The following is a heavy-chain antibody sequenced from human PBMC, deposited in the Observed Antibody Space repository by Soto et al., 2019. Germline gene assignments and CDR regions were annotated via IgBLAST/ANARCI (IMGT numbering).Heavy chain of an antibody. D-gene: IGHD2-15*01. CDR1: GYTFTSYD. J-gene: IGHJ5*02. CDR3: ARETVVVVAAGGFDP. Sequence: ASVKVSCKASGYTFTSYDVMWVRQATGQGLEWMGWVNPNSGNTDSAQKFQGRVTMTTDTSTSTAYMELRSLRSDDTAVYYCARETVVVVAAGGFDPWGQGTLVTVSS. CDR2: VNPNSGNT. V-gene: IGHV1-8*01.